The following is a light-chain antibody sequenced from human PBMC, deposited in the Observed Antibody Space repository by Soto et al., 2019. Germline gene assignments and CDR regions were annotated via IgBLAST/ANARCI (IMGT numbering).Light chain of an antibody. J-gene: IGKJ4*01. CDR1: QSVDDN. CDR3: QQYENWPG. CDR2: GAF. Sequence: IVMTQSPATLSVSPGERATLSCRASQSVDDNLAWYQQKPGQAPRLLIYGAFTRATGIPARFSGSGSGTEFTLTISGLQSEDFAVYYCQQYENWPGFGGGTKVDIK. V-gene: IGKV3-15*01.